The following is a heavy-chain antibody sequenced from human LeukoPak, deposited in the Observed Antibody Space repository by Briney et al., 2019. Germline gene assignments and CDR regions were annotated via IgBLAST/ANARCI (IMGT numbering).Heavy chain of an antibody. J-gene: IGHJ4*02. CDR2: ISSSGSTI. CDR3: ARRGPYFDY. Sequence: GGSLRLSCAASGFTFSSYEMNWVRQAPGKGLEWVSYISSSGSTIYYADSVKGRFTISRDNAKNSVYLQMNSLRAEDTAIYYCARRGPYFDYWGQGILVTVSS. D-gene: IGHD3-10*01. CDR1: GFTFSSYE. V-gene: IGHV3-48*03.